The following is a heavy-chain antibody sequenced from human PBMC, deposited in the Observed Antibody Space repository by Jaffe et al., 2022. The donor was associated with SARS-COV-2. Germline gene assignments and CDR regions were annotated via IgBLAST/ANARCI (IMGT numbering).Heavy chain of an antibody. CDR3: ARDRRTRYCSGGSCYHYYYGMDV. Sequence: QVQLQESGPGLVKPSQTLSLTCTVSGGSISSGSYYWSWIRQPAGKGLEWIGRIYTSGSTNYNPSLKSRVTISVDTSKNQFSLKLSSVTAADTAVYYCARDRRTRYCSGGSCYHYYYGMDVWGQGTTVTVSS. CDR2: IYTSGST. J-gene: IGHJ6*02. D-gene: IGHD2-15*01. CDR1: GGSISSGSYY. V-gene: IGHV4-61*02.